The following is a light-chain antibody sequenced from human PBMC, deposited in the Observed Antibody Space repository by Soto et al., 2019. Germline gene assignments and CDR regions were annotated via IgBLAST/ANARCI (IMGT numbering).Light chain of an antibody. CDR1: SSDVGGYDY. V-gene: IGLV2-8*01. J-gene: IGLJ1*01. CDR2: EVS. Sequence: QSVLTQPPSASGSPGQSVTISCTGTSSDVGGYDYVSWYQQHPGKAPKLMIFEVSKRPSGVPDRFSGSKSGKTASLTVSGLQAEDDAVYYCSSYAGNTKGVFGTGTKVTVL. CDR3: SSYAGNTKGV.